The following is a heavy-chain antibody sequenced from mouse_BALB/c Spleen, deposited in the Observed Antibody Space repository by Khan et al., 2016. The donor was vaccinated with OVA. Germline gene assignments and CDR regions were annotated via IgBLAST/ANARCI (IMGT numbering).Heavy chain of an antibody. Sequence: QVQLKESGPGLVAPSQSLSITCTVSGFSLTDYSVSWIRQPPGKGLEWLGVIWAGGSNYYNSVLKSRLSISKDNSKCQVLLKVHSLQTDDTTMYYCAKGPPYDGMDYWGQGTSVTVSS. J-gene: IGHJ4*01. CDR3: AKGPPYDGMDY. V-gene: IGHV2-6-5*01. CDR1: GFSLTDYS. CDR2: IWAGGSN.